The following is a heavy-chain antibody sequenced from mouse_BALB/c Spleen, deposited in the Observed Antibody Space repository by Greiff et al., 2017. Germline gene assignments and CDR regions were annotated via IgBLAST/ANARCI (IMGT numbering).Heavy chain of an antibody. J-gene: IGHJ3*01. V-gene: IGHV7-3*02. D-gene: IGHD2-3*01. Sequence: EVKLMESGGGLVQPGGSLRLSCATSGFTFTDYYMSWVRQPPGKALEWLGFIRNKANGYTTEYSASVKGRFTISRDNSQSILYLQMNTLRAEDSATYYCARASDGFFAYWGQGTLVTVSA. CDR3: ARASDGFFAY. CDR1: GFTFTDYY. CDR2: IRNKANGYTT.